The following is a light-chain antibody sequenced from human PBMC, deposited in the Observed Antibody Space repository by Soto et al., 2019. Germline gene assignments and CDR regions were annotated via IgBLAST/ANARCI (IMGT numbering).Light chain of an antibody. Sequence: EIVLTQSPATLSLSPGERATLSCRASQSVSSYLAWYQQKPGQAPRLLIYDASNRATGIPARFSGSGSGTDFALTISSLEPEDFAVYYCQQRRNWSFTFDPGTKVDIK. J-gene: IGKJ3*01. CDR1: QSVSSY. CDR2: DAS. CDR3: QQRRNWSFT. V-gene: IGKV3-11*01.